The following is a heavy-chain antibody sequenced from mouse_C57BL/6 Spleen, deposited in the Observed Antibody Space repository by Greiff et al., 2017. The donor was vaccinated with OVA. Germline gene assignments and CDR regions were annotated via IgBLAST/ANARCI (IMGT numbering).Heavy chain of an antibody. V-gene: IGHV1-64*01. D-gene: IGHD4-1*01. CDR1: GYTFTSYW. CDR3: ARDLVDWDDYYAMDY. J-gene: IGHJ4*01. CDR2: IHPNSGST. Sequence: QVQLKQSGAELVKPGASVKLSCKASGYTFTSYWMHWVKQRPGQGLEWIGMIHPNSGSTNYNEKFKSKATLTVDKSSSTAYMQLSSLTSEDSAVYYCARDLVDWDDYYAMDYWGQGTSVTVSS.